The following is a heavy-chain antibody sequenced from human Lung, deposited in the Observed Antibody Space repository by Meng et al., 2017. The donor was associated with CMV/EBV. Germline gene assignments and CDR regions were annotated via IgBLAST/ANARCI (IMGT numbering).Heavy chain of an antibody. CDR3: ARTPGGTIFGMVDFES. J-gene: IGHJ4*02. D-gene: IGHD3-3*01. V-gene: IGHV4-38-2*02. CDR2: IYHSGST. Sequence: LXCTVSGSSISSGYYWGWVRQPPGKGLEWIGSIYHSGSTYYNPSLKSRVTISVDTSKNQFSLKLSSVTAADTAVYYCARTPGGTIFGMVDFESWGQGNXVTVSS. CDR1: GSSISSGYY.